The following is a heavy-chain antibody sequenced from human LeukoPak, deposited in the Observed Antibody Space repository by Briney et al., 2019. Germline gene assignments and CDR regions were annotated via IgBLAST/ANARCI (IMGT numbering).Heavy chain of an antibody. V-gene: IGHV3-30*04. Sequence: GGSLRLSCAASGFTFSSYAMHWVRQAPGKGLEWVAVISYDGSNKYYADSVKGRFTISRDNSKNTLYLQMNSLRAEDTAVYYCAKEMDSSSWYATDCDYWGQGTLVTVSS. CDR1: GFTFSSYA. D-gene: IGHD6-13*01. CDR2: ISYDGSNK. CDR3: AKEMDSSSWYATDCDY. J-gene: IGHJ4*02.